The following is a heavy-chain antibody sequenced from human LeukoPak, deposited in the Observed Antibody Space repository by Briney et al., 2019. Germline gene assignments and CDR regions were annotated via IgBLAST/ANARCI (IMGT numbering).Heavy chain of an antibody. D-gene: IGHD3-22*01. J-gene: IGHJ4*02. CDR3: ARDFSNYYDSRGYFSLPLYYFDF. Sequence: ASVKVSCKASGYTFTRHYIHWVRQAPGQGLEWMGIINPSGGSTSYAQKFQGRVAMTRDTSTSTVYMELSSLRSEDTAVYYCARDFSNYYDSRGYFSLPLYYFDFWGQGTLVTVSS. V-gene: IGHV1-46*01. CDR2: INPSGGST. CDR1: GYTFTRHY.